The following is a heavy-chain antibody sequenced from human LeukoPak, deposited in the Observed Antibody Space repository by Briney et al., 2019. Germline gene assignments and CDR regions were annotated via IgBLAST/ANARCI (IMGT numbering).Heavy chain of an antibody. CDR3: ARRYSSSWYSPAYWFDP. J-gene: IGHJ5*02. D-gene: IGHD6-13*01. CDR1: GGSISSYY. CDR2: IYYSGST. V-gene: IGHV4-59*08. Sequence: ASETLSLTCTVSGGSISSYYWSWIRQPPGKGPEWIGYIYYSGSTNYNPSLKSRVTISVDTSKNQFSLKLSSVTAADTAVYYCARRYSSSWYSPAYWFDPWGQGTLVTVSS.